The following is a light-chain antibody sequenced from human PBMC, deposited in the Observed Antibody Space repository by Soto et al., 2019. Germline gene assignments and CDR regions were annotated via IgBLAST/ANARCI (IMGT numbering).Light chain of an antibody. V-gene: IGLV2-11*01. CDR2: DVS. CDR3: CSYAGTFYV. CDR1: SSDFGGYNY. J-gene: IGLJ1*01. Sequence: QSVLTQPRSVSGSPGQSVTISCTGTSSDFGGYNYVSWYQHHPGKAPKLMIYDVSERPSGVPDRFSGSKSGNTASLTISGLQADDEADYYCCSYAGTFYVFGTGTKVTVL.